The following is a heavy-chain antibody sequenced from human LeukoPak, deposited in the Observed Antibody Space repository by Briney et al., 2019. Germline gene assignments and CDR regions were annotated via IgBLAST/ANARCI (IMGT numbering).Heavy chain of an antibody. CDR3: ARVVVGGSSGYYASGEGDY. J-gene: IGHJ4*02. CDR2: INPNSGGT. D-gene: IGHD3-22*01. V-gene: IGHV1-2*02. Sequence: ASVKVSCKASGYTFTGYYMHWVRQGPGQGLEWMGWINPNSGGTNYAHKFQGRVTMTRDTSISTAYMELSRLRSDDTAVYYCARVVVGGSSGYYASGEGDYWGQGTLVTVSS. CDR1: GYTFTGYY.